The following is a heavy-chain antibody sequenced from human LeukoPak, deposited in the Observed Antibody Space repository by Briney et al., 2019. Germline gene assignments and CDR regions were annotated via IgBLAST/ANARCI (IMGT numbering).Heavy chain of an antibody. J-gene: IGHJ6*02. V-gene: IGHV3-74*01. D-gene: IGHD3-16*01. CDR2: INSDGSSI. CDR1: GFTFSSHW. Sequence: GGSLRLSCAASGFTFSSHWMHWVRQAPGKGLVWVSRINSDGSSISYADSVKGRLTISRDNAKNSLYLQMSNLRAEDTAVYFCARGGGLDVWGQGATVTVSS. CDR3: ARGGGLDV.